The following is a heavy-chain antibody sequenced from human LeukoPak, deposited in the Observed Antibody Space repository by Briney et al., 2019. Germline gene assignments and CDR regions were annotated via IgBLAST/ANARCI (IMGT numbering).Heavy chain of an antibody. CDR3: AKYRAWLAHFDY. Sequence: GGTLRLSRAASGFTFSSYGMSWVRQAPGKGLEWVSAISGSGGSTYYADSVKGRFTISRDNSKNTLYLQMNSLRAEDTAVYYCAKYRAWLAHFDYWGQGTLVTVSS. D-gene: IGHD5-12*01. CDR2: ISGSGGST. V-gene: IGHV3-23*01. CDR1: GFTFSSYG. J-gene: IGHJ4*02.